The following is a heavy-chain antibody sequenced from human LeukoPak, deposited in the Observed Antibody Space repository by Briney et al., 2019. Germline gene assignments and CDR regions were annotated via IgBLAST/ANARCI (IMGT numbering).Heavy chain of an antibody. Sequence: SETLSLTCAVSGGSISSGDYSWSWIRQPPGKGLEWIGYIYHSGSTYYNPSLKSRVTISVDRSKNQFSLKLSSVTAADTAVYYCARGPYSSSAEYFQHWGQGTLVTVSS. V-gene: IGHV4-30-2*01. CDR2: IYHSGST. J-gene: IGHJ1*01. CDR3: ARGPYSSSAEYFQH. CDR1: GGSISSGDYS. D-gene: IGHD6-13*01.